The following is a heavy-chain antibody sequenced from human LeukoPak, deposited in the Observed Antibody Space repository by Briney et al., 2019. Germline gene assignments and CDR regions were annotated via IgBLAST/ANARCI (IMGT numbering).Heavy chain of an antibody. D-gene: IGHD3-22*01. V-gene: IGHV3-30*18. CDR3: AKAYDLGVYYFDY. CDR1: GFTFSSYG. Sequence: GGSLRLSCAASGFTFSSYGMHWVRQAPGKGLEWVAVISYDGSNKYYADSVKGRFTISRDNSKNTLYLQMNSLRAEDTAVYYCAKAYDLGVYYFDYWGQGTLVTVSS. J-gene: IGHJ4*02. CDR2: ISYDGSNK.